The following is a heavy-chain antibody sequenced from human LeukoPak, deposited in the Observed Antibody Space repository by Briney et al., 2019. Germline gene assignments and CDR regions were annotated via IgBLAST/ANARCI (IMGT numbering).Heavy chain of an antibody. J-gene: IGHJ4*02. CDR2: ISVYNGNT. Sequence: ASVKVSCKAPGYTFTSYGISWVRQAPGQGLEWMGWISVYNGNTNYAQKVQGRATMTTDISTSTAYMELRSLRSDDTAVYYCARDYGSGLIFDYWGQGTLVTVSS. CDR1: GYTFTSYG. CDR3: ARDYGSGLIFDY. D-gene: IGHD3-10*01. V-gene: IGHV1-18*01.